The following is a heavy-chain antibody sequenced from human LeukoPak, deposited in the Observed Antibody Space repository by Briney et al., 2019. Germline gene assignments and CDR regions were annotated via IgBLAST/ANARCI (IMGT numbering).Heavy chain of an antibody. CDR2: INHSGST. Sequence: PSETLSLTCAVYGGSFSGYYWSGIRQPPGRGREGSGEINHSGSTNYNPSLNRRVTISVDTSQNQFSLKLTAATTADTPAYYCGSRWVSTGSADYWGQGTLVTVSS. J-gene: IGHJ4*02. V-gene: IGHV4-34*01. D-gene: IGHD1-1*01. CDR1: GGSFSGYY. CDR3: GSRWVSTGSADY.